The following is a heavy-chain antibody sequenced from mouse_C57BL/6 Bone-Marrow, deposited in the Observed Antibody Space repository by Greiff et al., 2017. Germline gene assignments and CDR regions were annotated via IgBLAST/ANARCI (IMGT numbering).Heavy chain of an antibody. CDR2: ISDGGSYT. J-gene: IGHJ2*01. D-gene: IGHD2-2*01. CDR1: GFTFSSYA. V-gene: IGHV5-4*01. Sequence: EVKLMESGGGLVKPGGSLKLSCAASGFTFSSYAMSWVRQTPEKRLEWVATISDGGSYTYYPDNVKGRFTISRDNAKNNLYLQMSHLKSEDTAMYYCARDRLRRCFYYFDYWGQGTTLTVSS. CDR3: ARDRLRRCFYYFDY.